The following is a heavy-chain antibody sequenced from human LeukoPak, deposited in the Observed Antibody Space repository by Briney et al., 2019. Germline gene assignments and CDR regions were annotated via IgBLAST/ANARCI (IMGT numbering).Heavy chain of an antibody. CDR2: VNQDGSET. V-gene: IGHV3-7*03. Sequence: GGSLRLSCAASGFALSSQWMTWVRQVPGRGPEWVANVNQDGSETYYLDSVKGRFTISKDNAKNSLYLQMNSLRAEDTALYHCARNNGMDVWGQGTTVIVSS. CDR3: ARNNGMDV. CDR1: GFALSSQW. J-gene: IGHJ6*02.